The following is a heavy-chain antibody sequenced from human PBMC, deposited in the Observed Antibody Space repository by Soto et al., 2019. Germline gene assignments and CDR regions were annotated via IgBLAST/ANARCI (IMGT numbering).Heavy chain of an antibody. CDR1: GFTFGSYW. Sequence: EVQLVESGGGLVQPGGSLRLSCAASGFTFGSYWMHWVRQAPGKGLVWVSRINSDESSASYADSVKGRFTISRDNAKNTVYLQMNSLRAEDTAVYYCARDPYIPSSLFYSYMDVWGKGTTVTVSS. J-gene: IGHJ6*03. CDR2: INSDESSA. V-gene: IGHV3-74*01. D-gene: IGHD6-6*01. CDR3: ARDPYIPSSLFYSYMDV.